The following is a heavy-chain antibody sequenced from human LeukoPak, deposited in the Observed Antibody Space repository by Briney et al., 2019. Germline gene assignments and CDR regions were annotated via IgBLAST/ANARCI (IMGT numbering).Heavy chain of an antibody. CDR3: AGGAGRTSDM. CDR2: IKQDGSEK. D-gene: IGHD1-14*01. CDR1: GFTFSRYW. V-gene: IGHV3-7*01. J-gene: IGHJ3*02. Sequence: PGGSLRLSCAASGFTFSRYWMNWVRQAPGKGLEWLANIKQDGSEKYYVDSVKGRFTISRDNAQNLVYLQLNSLRADDTAVYYCAGGAGRTSDMWGQGTLVIVSS.